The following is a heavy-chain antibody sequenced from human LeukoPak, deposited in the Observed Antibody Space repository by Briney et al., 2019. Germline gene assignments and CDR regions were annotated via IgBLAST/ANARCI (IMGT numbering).Heavy chain of an antibody. V-gene: IGHV4-39*01. J-gene: IGHJ4*02. CDR3: ARHKKYYDFWSGSDPGYFDY. CDR1: GGSISSSSYY. CDR2: VYYSGST. Sequence: PSETLSLTCTVSGGSISSSSYYWGWLRQPPGTGMEWIGSVYYSGSTYYNPSLKSRVTISVDTSKNQFSLKLSSVTAADTAVYYCARHKKYYDFWSGSDPGYFDYWGQGTLVTVSS. D-gene: IGHD3-3*01.